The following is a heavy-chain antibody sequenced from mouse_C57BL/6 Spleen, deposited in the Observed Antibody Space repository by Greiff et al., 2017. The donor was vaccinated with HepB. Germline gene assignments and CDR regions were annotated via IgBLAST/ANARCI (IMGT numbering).Heavy chain of an antibody. CDR2: ILPGSGST. CDR1: GYTFTGYW. J-gene: IGHJ1*03. V-gene: IGHV1-9*01. D-gene: IGHD2-4*01. CDR3: ERFEGNYDYDRGYWYFDV. Sequence: QVQLQQSGAELMKPGASVKLSCKATGYTFTGYWIEWVKQRPGHGLEWIGEILPGSGSTNYNEKFKGKATFTADTSSNTAYMQFSSLPTEDSASYYCERFEGNYDYDRGYWYFDVWGTGTTVTVSS.